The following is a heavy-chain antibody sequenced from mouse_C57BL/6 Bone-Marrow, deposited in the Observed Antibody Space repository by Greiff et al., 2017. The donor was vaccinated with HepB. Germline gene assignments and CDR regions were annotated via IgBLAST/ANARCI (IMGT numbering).Heavy chain of an antibody. CDR1: GYTFTSYW. CDR2: INPSNGGT. V-gene: IGHV1-53*01. D-gene: IGHD1-1*01. CDR3: ARVGYYGGFYYFDY. Sequence: VQLQQPGTELVKPGASVKLSCKASGYTFTSYWMHWVKPRPGQGLEWIGNINPSNGGTNYNEKFKSKATLTVDKSSSTAYMQLSSLTSEDSAVYYCARVGYYGGFYYFDYWGQGTTLTVSS. J-gene: IGHJ2*01.